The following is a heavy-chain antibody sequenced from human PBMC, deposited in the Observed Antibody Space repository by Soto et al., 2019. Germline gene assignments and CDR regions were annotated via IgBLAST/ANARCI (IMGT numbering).Heavy chain of an antibody. Sequence: QVPLVQSGAEVKNPGSSVTVSCKASGGTFSSYAIHWVRQAPGQGLECMGGIIPMYGPAKYAQRFQGRVTITADESTTTVYMELTSLTSQDTAVYYCARVTSMVRGVIDNWFDPWGHGTLVTVSS. CDR3: ARVTSMVRGVIDNWFDP. CDR2: IIPMYGPA. V-gene: IGHV1-69*01. D-gene: IGHD3-10*01. CDR1: GGTFSSYA. J-gene: IGHJ5*02.